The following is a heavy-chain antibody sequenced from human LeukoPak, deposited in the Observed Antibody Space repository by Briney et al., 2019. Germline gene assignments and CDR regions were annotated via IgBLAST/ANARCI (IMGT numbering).Heavy chain of an antibody. CDR3: ARDQYGDYPPH. J-gene: IGHJ4*02. D-gene: IGHD4-17*01. CDR1: GFTFSSYG. CDR2: IWYDGSNK. V-gene: IGHV3-33*01. Sequence: QPGGSLRLSCAASGFTFSSYGMHWVRQAPGKGLEWVAVIWYDGSNKYYADSVKGRFTISRDNAKNSLYLQMNSLRAEDTAVYYCARDQYGDYPPHWGQGTLVTVSS.